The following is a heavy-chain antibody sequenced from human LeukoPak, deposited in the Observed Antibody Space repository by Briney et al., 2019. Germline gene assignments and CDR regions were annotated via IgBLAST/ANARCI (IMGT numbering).Heavy chain of an antibody. CDR2: ISSSSSYI. CDR3: ARYPGIAAAGY. D-gene: IGHD6-13*01. V-gene: IGHV3-21*01. J-gene: IGHJ4*02. CDR1: GFTFSSYG. Sequence: GGSLRLSCAASGFTFSSYGMNWVRQAPGKGLEWVSSISSSSSYIYYADSVKGRFTISRDNAKNSLYLQMNSLRAEDTAVYYCARYPGIAAAGYWGQGTLVTVSS.